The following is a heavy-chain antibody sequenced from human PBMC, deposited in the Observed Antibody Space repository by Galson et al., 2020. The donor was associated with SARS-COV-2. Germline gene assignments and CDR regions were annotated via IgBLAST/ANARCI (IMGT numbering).Heavy chain of an antibody. CDR1: GFTFDDYA. D-gene: IGHD1-26*01. CDR3: AKSDGTYYRLAWFDS. V-gene: IGHV3-9*01. CDR2: ISWNSGTL. J-gene: IGHJ5*01. Sequence: GGSLRLSCAASGFTFDDYAMHWVRQVPGKGLEWVSGISWNSGTLDYAASVKGRFIISRDNAKNSLFLQMNSLRAEDTAFYYCAKSDGTYYRLAWFDSWGQGTLVTVSS.